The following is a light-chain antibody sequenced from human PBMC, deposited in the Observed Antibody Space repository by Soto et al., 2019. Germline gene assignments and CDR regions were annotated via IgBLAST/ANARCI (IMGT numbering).Light chain of an antibody. V-gene: IGLV1-47*01. CDR2: SSN. J-gene: IGLJ3*02. CDR1: SSNIGSNY. Sequence: QSVLTQPPSASGTHGQRVTISCSGSSSNIGSNYVYWYQQVPGTAPKLLIHSSNQRPSGVPDRFSGSKSGTSASLAISGLRSEDEADYYCAAWDDSLSGLWVFGGGTKVTVL. CDR3: AAWDDSLSGLWV.